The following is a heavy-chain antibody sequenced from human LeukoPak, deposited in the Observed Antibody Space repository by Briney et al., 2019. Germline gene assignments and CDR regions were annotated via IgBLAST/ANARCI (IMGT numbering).Heavy chain of an antibody. Sequence: ASVKVSCKASGYTFTSYAMHWVRQAPGQRLEWMGWINAGNGNTKYSQKFQGRVTITRDTSTSTAYMELSSLRSEDTAVYYCARYLGEFEYSSSAPAYWFDCWGQGTLVTVSS. CDR2: INAGNGNT. J-gene: IGHJ4*02. CDR1: GYTFTSYA. D-gene: IGHD6-6*01. CDR3: ARYLGEFEYSSSAPAYWFDC. V-gene: IGHV1-3*01.